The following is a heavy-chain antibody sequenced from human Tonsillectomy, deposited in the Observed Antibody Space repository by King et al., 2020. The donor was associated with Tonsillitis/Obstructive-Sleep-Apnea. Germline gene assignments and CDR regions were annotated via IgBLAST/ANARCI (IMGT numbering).Heavy chain of an antibody. CDR2: INHSGST. Sequence: VQLQQWGAGLLKPSETLSLTCAVYGGTFSGYYWSWIRQPPGKGLEWIGEINHSGSTNYNPSLKSRVTISVDTSKNQFSLKLSSVTAADTALYYCARGSPRYYYGSGSYYVIDYWGQGTLVTVSS. J-gene: IGHJ4*02. CDR1: GGTFSGYY. CDR3: ARGSPRYYYGSGSYYVIDY. V-gene: IGHV4-34*01. D-gene: IGHD3-10*01.